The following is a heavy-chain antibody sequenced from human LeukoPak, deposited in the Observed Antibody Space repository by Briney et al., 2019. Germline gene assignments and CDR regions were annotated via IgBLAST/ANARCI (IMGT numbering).Heavy chain of an antibody. CDR1: GFTFSSYE. D-gene: IGHD2-15*01. V-gene: IGHV3-48*02. CDR3: ARPRYCSGGSCYLSD. J-gene: IGHJ4*02. CDR2: ISSGSSTI. Sequence: PGGSLRLSCAASGFTFSSYEMNWVRQAPGKGLEWVSYISSGSSTIYYTDSVKGRFTISRDNAKNSLYLQMNSLRDEDTAVYYCARPRYCSGGSCYLSDWGQGTLVTVSS.